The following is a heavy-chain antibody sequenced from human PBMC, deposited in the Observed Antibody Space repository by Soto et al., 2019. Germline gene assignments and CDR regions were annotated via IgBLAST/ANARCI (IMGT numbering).Heavy chain of an antibody. Sequence: GGSLRLSCAASGFTFSNAWVNWVRQAPGKGLEWVGRIKSKTDGGTTDYAAPVKGRFTISRDDSKNTLYLQMNSLKTEDTAVYYCTTDPATMIVVVPSSGWGQGTLVTVSS. CDR3: TTDPATMIVVVPSSG. J-gene: IGHJ4*02. CDR1: GFTFSNAW. V-gene: IGHV3-15*07. CDR2: IKSKTDGGTT. D-gene: IGHD3-22*01.